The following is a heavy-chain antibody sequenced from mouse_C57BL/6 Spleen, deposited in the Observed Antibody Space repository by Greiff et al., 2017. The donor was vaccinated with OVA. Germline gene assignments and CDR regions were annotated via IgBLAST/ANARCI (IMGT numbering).Heavy chain of an antibody. V-gene: IGHV2-6-1*01. D-gene: IGHD1-1*01. CDR1: GFSLTSYG. J-gene: IGHJ1*03. Sequence: VQLQQSGPGLVAPSQSLSITCTVSGFSLTSYGVHWVRQPPGKGLEWLVVIWSDGSTPSNSALKSRLSISKDNSKSQVFLKMNSLQTDDTAMYYCARHYYGSSYWYFDVWGTGTTVTVSS. CDR3: ARHYYGSSYWYFDV. CDR2: IWSDGST.